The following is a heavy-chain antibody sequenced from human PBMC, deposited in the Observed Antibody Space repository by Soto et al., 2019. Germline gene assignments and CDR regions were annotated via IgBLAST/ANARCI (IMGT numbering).Heavy chain of an antibody. Sequence: QVQLVESGVGVVQPGRSLRLSCAASGFTFSSYGMHWVRQAPGKGLEWVAVIGYDGSHKYYADSVKGRFPISKDNSKITLYLQMNSLRSEYTAVYYCARALNWNSSQTTAVYGMDVWGQGTKVTVSS. CDR3: ARALNWNSSQTTAVYGMDV. J-gene: IGHJ6*02. D-gene: IGHD1-7*01. CDR1: GFTFSSYG. CDR2: IGYDGSHK. V-gene: IGHV3-33*01.